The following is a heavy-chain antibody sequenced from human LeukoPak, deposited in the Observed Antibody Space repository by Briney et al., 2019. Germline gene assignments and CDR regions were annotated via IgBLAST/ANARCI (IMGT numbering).Heavy chain of an antibody. J-gene: IGHJ6*02. D-gene: IGHD6-19*01. CDR3: AKDGRAVTDHYYYYGMDV. CDR2: ISASGDHT. CDR1: GFTLNIYA. Sequence: AGGSLRLSCAASGFTLNIYAMTWVRQAPGKGLEGVSGISASGDHTSYADSVKGRFTISRDNSKNTLYLQMNSLRAEDTAVYYCAKDGRAVTDHYYYYGMDVWGHGTTVTVSS. V-gene: IGHV3-23*01.